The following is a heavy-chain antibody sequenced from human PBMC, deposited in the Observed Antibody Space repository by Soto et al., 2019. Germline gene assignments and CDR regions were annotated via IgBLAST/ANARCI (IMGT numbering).Heavy chain of an antibody. CDR3: ARDQATTYYDVWRGYYLNWYFDL. Sequence: QVQLVESGGGVVQPGRSLRLSCAASGFTFSSYGMHWVRQAPGKGLEWVAVIWYDGSNKYYAASVKVRFTISRDNSKNTLYLQMNSPRAEDTAVYYCARDQATTYYDVWRGYYLNWYFDLWGRGTLVNVSS. J-gene: IGHJ2*01. V-gene: IGHV3-33*01. CDR1: GFTFSSYG. CDR2: IWYDGSNK. D-gene: IGHD3-3*01.